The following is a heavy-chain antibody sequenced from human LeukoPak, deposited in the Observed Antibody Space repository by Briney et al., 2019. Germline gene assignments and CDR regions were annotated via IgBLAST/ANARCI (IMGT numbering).Heavy chain of an antibody. D-gene: IGHD1-26*01. V-gene: IGHV1-2*02. Sequence: ASVKVSCKASGYTFTGYYMHWVRQAPGQGLEWMGWINPNSGGTNYAQKFQGRVTMTRDTSISTAYMELSRLRSDDTAVYYCARVRVGATGPYGYWGQGTLVTVSS. J-gene: IGHJ4*02. CDR3: ARVRVGATGPYGY. CDR1: GYTFTGYY. CDR2: INPNSGGT.